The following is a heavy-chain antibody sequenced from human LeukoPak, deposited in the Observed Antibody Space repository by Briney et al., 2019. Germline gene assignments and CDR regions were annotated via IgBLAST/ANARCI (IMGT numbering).Heavy chain of an antibody. D-gene: IGHD5-24*01. Sequence: PGGSLRLSCAVSGATFSTFWMHWVRQVPGKGLVWVSRINSDGSSTSYADSVKGRFTISRDNAKNTLYLQMNSLRAEDTAVYYCAREGRDGYNYWGQGTLVTVSS. V-gene: IGHV3-74*01. J-gene: IGHJ4*02. CDR2: INSDGSST. CDR1: GATFSTFW. CDR3: AREGRDGYNY.